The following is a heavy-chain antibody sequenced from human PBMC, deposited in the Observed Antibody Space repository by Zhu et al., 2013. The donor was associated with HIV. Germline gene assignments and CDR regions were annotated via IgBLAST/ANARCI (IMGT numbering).Heavy chain of an antibody. V-gene: IGHV1-69*06. D-gene: IGHD6-13*01. CDR3: ASPARQLISYYYYYGMDV. CDR1: GGTFSSYA. J-gene: IGHJ6*02. CDR2: IIPIFGTA. Sequence: VQLVQSGAEVKKPGSSVKVSCKASGGTFSSYAISWVRQAPGQGLEWMGGIIPIFGTANYAQKFQGRVTITADKSTSTAYMELSSLRSEDTAVYYCASPARQLISYYYYYGMDVWGQGTTVTVSS.